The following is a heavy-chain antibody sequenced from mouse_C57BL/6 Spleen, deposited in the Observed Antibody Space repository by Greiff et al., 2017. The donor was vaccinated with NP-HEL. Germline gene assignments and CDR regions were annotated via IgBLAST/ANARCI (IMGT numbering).Heavy chain of an antibody. D-gene: IGHD2-4*01. V-gene: IGHV1-22*01. CDR1: GYTFNDYN. J-gene: IGHJ1*03. CDR2: INPNNGGT. Sequence: EVQLQQSGPELVKPGASVKMSCKASGYTFNDYNMHWVKQSHGKSLEWIGYINPNNGGTSYNQKFKGKATLTVNKSSSTAYMELRSLTSEASAVYYCAREEYDYDEGLVRYFDVWGTGTTVTVAS. CDR3: AREEYDYDEGLVRYFDV.